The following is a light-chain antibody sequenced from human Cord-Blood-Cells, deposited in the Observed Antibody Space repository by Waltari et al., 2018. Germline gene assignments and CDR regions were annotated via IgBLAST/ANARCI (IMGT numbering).Light chain of an antibody. J-gene: IGKJ1*01. Sequence: EIVMTQSPATLSVSPGDRATLSCRASQSVSSNLAWYQQKPGQAPRPLIYGASTRATGIPASFSGSGSGTEFTLTISSLQSEDFAVYYCQQYNNWWTFGQGTKVEIK. V-gene: IGKV3-15*01. CDR1: QSVSSN. CDR3: QQYNNWWT. CDR2: GAS.